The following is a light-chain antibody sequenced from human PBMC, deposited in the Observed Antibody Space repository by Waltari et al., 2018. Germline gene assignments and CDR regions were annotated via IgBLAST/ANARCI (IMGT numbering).Light chain of an antibody. CDR2: DVS. Sequence: QSALTQPRSVSGSPGQSVTLSCTGTSSDLGGYNYLSWYQQHPGKSPKLMIYDVSNRPSGVPXRFSGSKSGNTASLTISGLQAEDEADYYCCSYAGSYTWVFGGGTKLTVL. V-gene: IGLV2-11*01. CDR3: CSYAGSYTWV. J-gene: IGLJ3*02. CDR1: SSDLGGYNY.